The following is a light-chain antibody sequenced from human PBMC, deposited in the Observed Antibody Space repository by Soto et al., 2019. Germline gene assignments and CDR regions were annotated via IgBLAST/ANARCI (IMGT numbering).Light chain of an antibody. J-gene: IGKJ2*01. CDR3: QQYDSSSPT. CDR1: QNISVW. Sequence: DIQMTQSPSTLSASVGDGVTITCRASQNISVWLAWYQQRPGKAPKFLIYEASNLETGVSSRFSGSGSGTEFTLTIRSLQPDDFATYYCQQYDSSSPTFGQGTKLEIK. V-gene: IGKV1-5*01. CDR2: EAS.